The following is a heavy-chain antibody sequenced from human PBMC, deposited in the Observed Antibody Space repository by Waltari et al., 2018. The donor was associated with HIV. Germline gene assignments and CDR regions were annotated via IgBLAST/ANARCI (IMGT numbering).Heavy chain of an antibody. V-gene: IGHV3-7*01. CDR2: INQSGTER. Sequence: EVRLVESGGGWVQPGGSLTLTCETSGFTFSFYGLSWVRQAPGKGLEWVANINQSGTERHYVDSVRGRFTISRDNGKRSSFLQMNSLTVEDTAVYYCATTHGSGDYDNDFDYWGQGTLV. D-gene: IGHD3-10*01. CDR3: ATTHGSGDYDNDFDY. CDR1: GFTFSFYG. J-gene: IGHJ4*02.